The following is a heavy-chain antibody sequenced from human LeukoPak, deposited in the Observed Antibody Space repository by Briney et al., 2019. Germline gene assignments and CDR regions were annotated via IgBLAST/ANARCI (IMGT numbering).Heavy chain of an antibody. Sequence: GGSLRLSCSASGFTFSGYWMAWVRQAPGKGLEWVANINQYGREIYYVDSVKGRFTISRDNAKSSLYLQMNSLRAEDTAVYYCARDLMGIAYRGAFYYWGQGTLVTVSS. J-gene: IGHJ4*02. V-gene: IGHV3-7*03. D-gene: IGHD6-13*01. CDR2: INQYGREI. CDR1: GFTFSGYW. CDR3: ARDLMGIAYRGAFYY.